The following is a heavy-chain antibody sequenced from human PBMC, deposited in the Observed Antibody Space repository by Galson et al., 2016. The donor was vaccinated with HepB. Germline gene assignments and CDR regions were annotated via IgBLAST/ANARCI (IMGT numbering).Heavy chain of an antibody. V-gene: IGHV3-30*18. CDR2: ISYDGNKK. D-gene: IGHD3-16*01. J-gene: IGHJ6*02. CDR3: AKARGVVNYYYGMDV. CDR1: GLSFSSYG. Sequence: LRLSCAASGLSFSSYGFHWVRQAPGKGLEWVAVISYDGNKKYYADSVKGRFTVSRDNSKNTLYLQLNSLRPEDTAVYYCAKARGVVNYYYGMDVWGQGTTVTVAS.